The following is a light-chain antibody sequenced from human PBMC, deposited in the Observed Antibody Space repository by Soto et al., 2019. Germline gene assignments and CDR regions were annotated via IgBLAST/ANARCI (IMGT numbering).Light chain of an antibody. CDR3: PSYDSSLSGWV. J-gene: IGLJ3*02. Sequence: QSVLTQPPSVSGAPGQRVTISCTESSSNIGAGYDVHWYQQLPGTAPKLLIYGNSNRPSGVPDRFSGSKSGTSASLAITGLQAEDEADYYCPSYDSSLSGWVFGGGTKVTVL. CDR1: SSNIGAGYD. CDR2: GNS. V-gene: IGLV1-40*01.